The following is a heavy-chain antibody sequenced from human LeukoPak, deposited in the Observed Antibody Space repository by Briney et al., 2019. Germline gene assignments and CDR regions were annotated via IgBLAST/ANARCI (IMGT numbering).Heavy chain of an antibody. J-gene: IGHJ6*04. CDR3: ARAHSRDIVVVPAASRGIYYYGMDV. CDR1: GFTFSSYE. V-gene: IGHV3-48*03. Sequence: PGGSLRLSCAASGFTFSSYEMNWVRQAPGKGLEWVADIRCSGSTIYYADSVKGRFTISRDNAKNSLYLQMNSLRAEDTAVYYCARAHSRDIVVVPAASRGIYYYGMDVWGKGTTVTVSS. CDR2: IRCSGSTI. D-gene: IGHD2-2*01.